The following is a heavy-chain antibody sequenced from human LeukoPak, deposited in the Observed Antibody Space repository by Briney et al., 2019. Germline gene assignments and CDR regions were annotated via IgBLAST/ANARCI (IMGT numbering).Heavy chain of an antibody. CDR1: GFTFRNYW. J-gene: IGHJ4*02. Sequence: GGSLRLSCAASGFTFRNYWMNGVREAPGKGLEGVANIKQDGSAKYYVDSVNGRFTISRDNAKNSLYLQMNSLGAEDTAVYYCARTIREQWLTIDYWGQGTLVTLSS. V-gene: IGHV3-7*01. D-gene: IGHD6-19*01. CDR3: ARTIREQWLTIDY. CDR2: IKQDGSAK.